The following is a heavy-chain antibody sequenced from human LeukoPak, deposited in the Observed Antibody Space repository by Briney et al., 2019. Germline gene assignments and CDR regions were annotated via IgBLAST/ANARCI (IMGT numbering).Heavy chain of an antibody. Sequence: GGSLRLSCEASGFTFSSYAMSWVRQAPGKGLEWVSAISGSGGSTYYADSVKGRFTISRDNSKNTLYLQMNSLRAEDTAVYYCAKLDRAYDSSGYPFDYWGQGTLVTVSS. D-gene: IGHD3-22*01. J-gene: IGHJ4*02. CDR2: ISGSGGST. CDR3: AKLDRAYDSSGYPFDY. V-gene: IGHV3-23*01. CDR1: GFTFSSYA.